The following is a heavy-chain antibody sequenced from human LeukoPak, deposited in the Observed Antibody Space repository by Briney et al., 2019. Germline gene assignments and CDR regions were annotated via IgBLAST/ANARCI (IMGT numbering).Heavy chain of an antibody. CDR1: GYTFTGYY. V-gene: IGHV1-2*02. CDR3: ARAMVRGVIPPCFY. CDR2: INPNSGGT. D-gene: IGHD3-10*01. Sequence: ASVKVSCKASGYTFTGYYMHWVRQAPGQGLEWMGWINPNSGGTNYAQKFQGRVTMTRDTSISTAYMELSRLRSDDTAVYYCARAMVRGVIPPCFYWGQGTMVTVSS. J-gene: IGHJ3*01.